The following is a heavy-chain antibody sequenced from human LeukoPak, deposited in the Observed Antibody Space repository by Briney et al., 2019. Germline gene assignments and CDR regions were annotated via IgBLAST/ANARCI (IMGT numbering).Heavy chain of an antibody. CDR3: ARDWLSRWITMVRGVSGLTYFDY. CDR2: ISAYNGNT. V-gene: IGHV1-18*01. Sequence: ASVKVSCKASGYTFTSYGISWVRQAPGQGLEWMGWISAYNGNTNYAQKLQGRVTMTTDTSTSTAYMELRSLRSDDTAVYYCARDWLSRWITMVRGVSGLTYFDYWGQGTLVTVSS. CDR1: GYTFTSYG. J-gene: IGHJ4*02. D-gene: IGHD3-10*01.